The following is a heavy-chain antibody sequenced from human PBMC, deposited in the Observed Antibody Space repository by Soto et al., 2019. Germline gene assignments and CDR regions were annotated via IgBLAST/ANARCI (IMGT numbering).Heavy chain of an antibody. Sequence: QVQLQESGPGLVKPSQTLSLTYSVSGDSISSGDYYWNLILQHPGQDLEWLGYIYYSGTTYYNPSLESRVTISVDTSRNQFYLKVSSVTAADTAVYYCARGYSYGPGDFDYWGQGTLVTVSS. CDR1: GDSISSGDYY. D-gene: IGHD5-18*01. V-gene: IGHV4-31*03. J-gene: IGHJ4*02. CDR2: IYYSGTT. CDR3: ARGYSYGPGDFDY.